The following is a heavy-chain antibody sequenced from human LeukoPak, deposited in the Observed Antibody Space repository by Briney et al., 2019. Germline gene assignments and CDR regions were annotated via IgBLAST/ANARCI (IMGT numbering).Heavy chain of an antibody. V-gene: IGHV3-15*01. J-gene: IGHJ4*02. CDR3: SLRYCSGTSCPGY. CDR1: GFTFSDAW. CDR2: IKSSADGGAT. Sequence: GGSLRLSCAASGFTFSDAWLSWVRQAPGKGPEWVGRIKSSADGGATDYAAPVKGRFTVLRDDSKDTLYLHMNSLKTEDTAVYYCSLRYCSGTSCPGYWGQGTLVTVSS. D-gene: IGHD2-8*02.